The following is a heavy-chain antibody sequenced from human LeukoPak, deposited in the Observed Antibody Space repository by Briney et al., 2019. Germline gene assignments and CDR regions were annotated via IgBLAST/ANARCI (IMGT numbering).Heavy chain of an antibody. CDR1: GGSFSGYY. J-gene: IGHJ4*02. D-gene: IGHD3-9*01. CDR2: INHSGST. V-gene: IGHV4-34*01. Sequence: KPSETLSLTCAVYGGSFSGYYWSWIRQPPGKGLEWIGEINHSGSTNYNPSLKSRVTISVDTSKNQFSLKLSSVTAADTAVYYCARVFLGLDWLLSLDYWGQGTLVTVSS. CDR3: ARVFLGLDWLLSLDY.